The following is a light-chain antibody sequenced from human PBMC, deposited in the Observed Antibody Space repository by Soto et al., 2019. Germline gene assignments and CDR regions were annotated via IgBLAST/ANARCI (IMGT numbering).Light chain of an antibody. CDR1: QSVSSSY. Sequence: ETVLKQSPGTLYLSPGERATLFCRASQSVSSSYLAWYQQKPGQAPRLLIYGASSRATGIPDRFSGSGSGTDFTLTISRLEPEDFAVYYCQQHGSAPPSWTFGQGTKVEIK. CDR2: GAS. V-gene: IGKV3-20*01. CDR3: QQHGSAPPSWT. J-gene: IGKJ1*01.